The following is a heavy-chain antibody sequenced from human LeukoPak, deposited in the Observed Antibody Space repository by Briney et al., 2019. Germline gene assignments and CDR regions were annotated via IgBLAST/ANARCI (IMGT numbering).Heavy chain of an antibody. CDR2: IYYSGST. CDR1: GGSFSGYY. Sequence: SETLSLTCAVYGGSFSGYYWSWIRQPPGKGLEWIGSIYYSGSTYYNPSLKSRVTISVDTSKNQFSLKLSSVTAADTAVYYCARHPIYRNYRRTYYYGMDVWGQGTTVTVSS. D-gene: IGHD4-11*01. CDR3: ARHPIYRNYRRTYYYGMDV. J-gene: IGHJ6*02. V-gene: IGHV4-34*01.